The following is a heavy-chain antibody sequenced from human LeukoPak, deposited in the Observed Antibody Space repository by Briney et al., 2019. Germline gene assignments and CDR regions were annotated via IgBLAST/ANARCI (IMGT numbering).Heavy chain of an antibody. CDR2: IYYSGST. CDR1: GGSISSYY. CDR3: ARWQYTISSGWFDP. D-gene: IGHD6-6*01. V-gene: IGHV4-59*08. Sequence: PSETLSLTCTVSGGSISSYYWSWIRQPPGKGLEWIGYIYYSGSTNYNPPLQSRVTISLDTSKIQFSLKLSSVTAADTAVYYCARWQYTISSGWFDPWGQGTLVTVSS. J-gene: IGHJ5*02.